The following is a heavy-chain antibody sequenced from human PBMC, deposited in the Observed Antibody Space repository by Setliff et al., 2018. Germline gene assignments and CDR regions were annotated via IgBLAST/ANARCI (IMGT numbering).Heavy chain of an antibody. D-gene: IGHD3-3*01. CDR1: GSSITSSNW. CDR2: IFHSGST. V-gene: IGHV4-4*02. CDR3: ARDDTYDFWGGHGHLDS. Sequence: SETLSLTCGVSGSSITSSNWWSWVRQAPGKGLEWVGQIFHSGSTHFNPSLKSRLTMSVDQSKNQFSLELSSVTAADTAVYYCARDDTYDFWGGHGHLDSWGQGILVTVSS. J-gene: IGHJ4*02.